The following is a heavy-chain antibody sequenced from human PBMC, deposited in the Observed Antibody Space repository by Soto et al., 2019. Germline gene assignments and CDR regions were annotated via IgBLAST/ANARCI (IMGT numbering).Heavy chain of an antibody. D-gene: IGHD3-22*01. CDR3: ATDNDSSLNYFDY. V-gene: IGHV3-33*01. Sequence: GGSLRLSCAASGFTFSSYGMHWVRQAPGKGLEWVAVIWYDGSNKYCADSVKGRFTISRDNSKNTLYLQMNSLRAEDTAVYYCATDNDSSLNYFDYWGQGTLVTVSS. CDR1: GFTFSSYG. J-gene: IGHJ4*02. CDR2: IWYDGSNK.